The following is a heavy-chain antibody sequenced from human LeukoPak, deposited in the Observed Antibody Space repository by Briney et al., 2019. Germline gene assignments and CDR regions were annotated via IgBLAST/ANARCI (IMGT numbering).Heavy chain of an antibody. CDR3: ARGRCSSSSCYHGRFDY. D-gene: IGHD2-2*01. Sequence: GASVKVSCKASGYTFTSYDINWVRQATGQGLEWMGWMNPNSGNTGYAQKFQGRVTMTRDTSISTAYMELSSLRSEDTAVYYCARGRCSSSSCYHGRFDYWGQGTLVTVSS. CDR2: MNPNSGNT. J-gene: IGHJ4*02. V-gene: IGHV1-8*01. CDR1: GYTFTSYD.